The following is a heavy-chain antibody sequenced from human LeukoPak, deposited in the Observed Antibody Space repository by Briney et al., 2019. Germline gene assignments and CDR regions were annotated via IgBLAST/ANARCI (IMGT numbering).Heavy chain of an antibody. CDR1: GYTFTGYY. CDR2: INPNSGGT. D-gene: IGHD2-15*01. CDR3: ASDMYCSGGSCYYADY. V-gene: IGHV1-2*02. Sequence: ASVKVSCKASGYTFTGYYIHWVRQAPGQGLEWMGWINPNSGGTNYAQKFQGRVTMTRDTSISTAYMELSRLRSDDTAVYYCASDMYCSGGSCYYADYWGQGTLVTVSS. J-gene: IGHJ4*02.